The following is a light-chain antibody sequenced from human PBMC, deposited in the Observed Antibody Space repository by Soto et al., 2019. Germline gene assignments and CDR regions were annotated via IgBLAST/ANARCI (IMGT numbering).Light chain of an antibody. Sequence: EIVLTQSPGTLSLSPGERATLSCRASQSVSSSFLARYQQKPGQAPRLLIYGASSRATGIPDRLSGSGSGTDFTLTISRLEPEDFAVYYCHQYGSSPATFGQGTKVEIK. V-gene: IGKV3-20*01. CDR1: QSVSSSF. CDR2: GAS. CDR3: HQYGSSPAT. J-gene: IGKJ1*01.